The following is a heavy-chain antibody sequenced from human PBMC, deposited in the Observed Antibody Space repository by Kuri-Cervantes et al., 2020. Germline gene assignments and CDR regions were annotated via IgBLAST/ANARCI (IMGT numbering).Heavy chain of an antibody. CDR1: GFTVSNNY. CDR3: LVRGISRPY. D-gene: IGHD3-10*01. V-gene: IGHV3-11*01. Sequence: GGSLRLSCAASGFTVSNNYMSWVRQAPGKGLEWVSYISSSGSTIYYADSVKGRFTISRDNAKNSLYLQMNSLRAEDTAVYYCLVRGISRPYWGRGTLVTVSS. CDR2: ISSSGSTI. J-gene: IGHJ4*02.